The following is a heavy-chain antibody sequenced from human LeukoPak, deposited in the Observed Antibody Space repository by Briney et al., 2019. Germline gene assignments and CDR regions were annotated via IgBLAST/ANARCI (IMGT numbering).Heavy chain of an antibody. CDR3: ARQIPIAVVPAAIPVLNYYYGMDV. V-gene: IGHV4-39*01. D-gene: IGHD2-2*01. CDR1: GGSISSSSYY. CDR2: IYYSGST. J-gene: IGHJ6*02. Sequence: SETLSLTCTVSGGSISSSSYYWGWIRQPPGKGLEWIGSIYYSGSTYYNPSLKSRVTISVDTSKNQFSLKLSSVTAADTAVYYCARQIPIAVVPAAIPVLNYYYGMDVWGQGTTVTVSS.